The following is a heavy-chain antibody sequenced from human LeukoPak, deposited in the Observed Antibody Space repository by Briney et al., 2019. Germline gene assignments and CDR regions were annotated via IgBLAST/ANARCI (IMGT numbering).Heavy chain of an antibody. CDR2: ISYDGSNE. V-gene: IGHV3-30*03. J-gene: IGHJ4*02. CDR3: ARGKYRSSWYDPIFDY. Sequence: GGSLRLSCAASGFTFSSYWMSWVRQAPGKGLEWVAVISYDGSNEEHADSVKGRFTISRDNSKNTLYLQMNSLRGEDTAVYHCARGKYRSSWYDPIFDYWGQGTLVTVSS. CDR1: GFTFSSYW. D-gene: IGHD6-13*01.